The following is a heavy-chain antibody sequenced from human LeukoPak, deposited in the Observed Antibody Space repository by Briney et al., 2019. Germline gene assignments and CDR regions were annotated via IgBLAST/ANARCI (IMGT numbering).Heavy chain of an antibody. Sequence: SETLSLTCSVSGGSMNNYYWSWIRQPPGKGLEWLGYIYFSGSSNYDPSLKSRVTMSVDTSKNQFSLKLSAVTAADTAVYYCARHVRSGYNFLDYWGQGNLVTVSS. J-gene: IGHJ4*02. CDR2: IYFSGSS. CDR3: ARHVRSGYNFLDY. D-gene: IGHD5-24*01. V-gene: IGHV4-59*08. CDR1: GGSMNNYY.